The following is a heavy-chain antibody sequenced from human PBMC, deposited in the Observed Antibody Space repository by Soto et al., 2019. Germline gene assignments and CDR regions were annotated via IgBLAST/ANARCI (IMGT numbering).Heavy chain of an antibody. Sequence: EVQLVESGGGLVKPGGALRLSCAASGFTFSSYSMNWVRQAPGKGLEWVSSISSSSSYIYYADSVKGRFTISRDNAKNSIYLQMNSLRAEDTAVYYCARDTIFGAHSPDYWGQGTLVTVSS. CDR3: ARDTIFGAHSPDY. CDR1: GFTFSSYS. CDR2: ISSSSSYI. V-gene: IGHV3-21*01. J-gene: IGHJ4*02. D-gene: IGHD3-3*01.